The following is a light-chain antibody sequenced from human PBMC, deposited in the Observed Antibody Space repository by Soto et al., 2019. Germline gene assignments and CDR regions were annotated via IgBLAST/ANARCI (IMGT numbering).Light chain of an antibody. CDR1: QSVGSN. Sequence: EIVMTQSPATLSVSPGERATLSCRASQSVGSNLAWYQQKPGQAPRLLIYGASTRATGIPASFSGSGSGTDFTLTISSLQSEDFAIYFCQQYNNWPPDRTFGQGTKVEIK. CDR2: GAS. CDR3: QQYNNWPPDRT. J-gene: IGKJ1*01. V-gene: IGKV3-15*01.